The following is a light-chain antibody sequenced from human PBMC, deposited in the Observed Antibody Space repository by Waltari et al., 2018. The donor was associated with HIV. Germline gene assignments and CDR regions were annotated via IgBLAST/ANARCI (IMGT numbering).Light chain of an antibody. V-gene: IGKV1-39*01. J-gene: IGKJ1*01. Sequence: DIQMTQSPSSLSASVGDRVTITCRASQSINRHLNWYQQKAGKAPQLLIYAASSLQSGVQSRFSGSGSGTDFTLTISSLQPEDFVTYYCQQSYTTPRGTFGQGTKVEIK. CDR3: QQSYTTPRGT. CDR2: AAS. CDR1: QSINRH.